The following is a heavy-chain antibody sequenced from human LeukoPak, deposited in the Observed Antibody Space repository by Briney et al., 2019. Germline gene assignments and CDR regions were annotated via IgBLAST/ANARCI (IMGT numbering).Heavy chain of an antibody. J-gene: IGHJ6*03. D-gene: IGHD5-12*01. CDR3: ARDLAYSGYSGRHYYYYYMDV. CDR1: GYTFTSHA. CDR2: INPSSGST. Sequence: GASVKVSCKASGYTFTSHAVNWVRQAPGQGLEWMGIINPSSGSTSYAQKFQGRVTMTRDTSTSTVYLELSRLRSDDTAVYYCARDLAYSGYSGRHYYYYYMDVWGKGTTVTVSS. V-gene: IGHV1-46*01.